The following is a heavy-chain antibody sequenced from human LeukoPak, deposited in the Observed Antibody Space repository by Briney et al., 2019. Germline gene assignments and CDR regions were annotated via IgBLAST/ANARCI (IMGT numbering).Heavy chain of an antibody. V-gene: IGHV4-4*07. CDR1: GGSINNYY. Sequence: SETLSLTCTVSGGSINNYYCSWTRQSAGKGLEWIGRIYTSGSTNYNPSLESRVTMSVDTSKNQFSLNLSSVTAADTAVYFCARGGRQQLVNLWGQGTLVTVSS. CDR2: IYTSGST. CDR3: ARGGRQQLVNL. D-gene: IGHD6-13*01. J-gene: IGHJ4*02.